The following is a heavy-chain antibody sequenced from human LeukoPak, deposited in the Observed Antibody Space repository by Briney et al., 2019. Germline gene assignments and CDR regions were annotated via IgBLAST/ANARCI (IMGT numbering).Heavy chain of an antibody. J-gene: IGHJ4*02. D-gene: IGHD3-10*01. Sequence: GGSLRLSCAASGFTFSSYGMHWVRQAPGKGLEWVAVISHDGRNEYYGGSVKGRFTISRDNSKSTLFLQMNSLRAEDTAVYYCAREGGSFNLDYWGQGTLVTVSS. CDR1: GFTFSSYG. CDR2: ISHDGRNE. CDR3: AREGGSFNLDY. V-gene: IGHV3-30*03.